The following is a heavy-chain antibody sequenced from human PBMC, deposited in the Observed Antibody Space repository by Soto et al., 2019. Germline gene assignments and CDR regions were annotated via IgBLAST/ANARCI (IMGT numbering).Heavy chain of an antibody. CDR2: IYPSDSDA. CDR3: ERVYGQGSDANNWFAP. V-gene: IGHV5-51*01. Sequence: GESLKISCKGSGYTFTSHWIAWVRQMPGKGLEWMGIIYPSDSDARYSPSFQGQVTMSADESINTAYLQWSSLKSSDTAMYYCERVYGQGSDANNWFAPWGQGTLVAVSS. D-gene: IGHD3-10*01. CDR1: GYTFTSHW. J-gene: IGHJ5*02.